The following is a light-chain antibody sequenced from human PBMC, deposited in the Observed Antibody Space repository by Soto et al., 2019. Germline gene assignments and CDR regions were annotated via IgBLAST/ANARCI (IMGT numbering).Light chain of an antibody. V-gene: IGKV3-11*01. CDR1: QSVNNNY. Sequence: EIVLTQSPGTLALSPGERATLSCRASQSVNNNYLTWYQQKRGQAPRLLIYDASNRATGIPARFSGSGSGTDFTLTISSLEPEDFAVYYCQQRSNWPPEVTFGPGTKVDIK. CDR3: QQRSNWPPEVT. CDR2: DAS. J-gene: IGKJ3*01.